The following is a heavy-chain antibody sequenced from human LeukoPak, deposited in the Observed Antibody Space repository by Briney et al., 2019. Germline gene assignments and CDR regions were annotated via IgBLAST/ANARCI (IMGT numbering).Heavy chain of an antibody. Sequence: SETLSLTCAVYGGSFSGYYWSWIRQHPGKGLEWIGYIYYSGSTYYNPSLKSRVTISVDTSKNQFSLKLSSVTAADTAVYYCARGRDGYSNYVVWFDPWGQGTLVTVSS. V-gene: IGHV4-31*11. CDR1: GGSFSGYY. D-gene: IGHD4-11*01. J-gene: IGHJ5*02. CDR2: IYYSGST. CDR3: ARGRDGYSNYVVWFDP.